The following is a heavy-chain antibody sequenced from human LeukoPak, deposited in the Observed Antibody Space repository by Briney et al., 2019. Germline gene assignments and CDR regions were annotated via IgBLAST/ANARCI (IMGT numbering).Heavy chain of an antibody. D-gene: IGHD6-13*01. CDR1: GFTFSSYG. V-gene: IGHV3-30*18. J-gene: IGHJ6*02. CDR3: AKDVIAAAGTTSYYYYYGMDV. Sequence: GGSLRLSCAASGFTFSSYGMHWVRQAPGKGLEWVAVISYDGSNKYYADSVKGRFTISRDNSKNTLYLQMNSLGAEDTAVYYCAKDVIAAAGTTSYYYYYGMDVWGQGTTVTVSS. CDR2: ISYDGSNK.